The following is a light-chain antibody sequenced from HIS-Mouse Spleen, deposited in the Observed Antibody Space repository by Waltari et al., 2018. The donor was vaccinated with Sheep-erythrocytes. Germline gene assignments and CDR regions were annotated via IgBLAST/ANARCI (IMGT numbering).Light chain of an antibody. CDR1: RSDVGSYTL. CDR3: CSYAGSSTPWV. Sequence: QSALTQPASVSGSPGQSITISCTGTRSDVGSYTLVSWYQQHPGKAPKLMIYEGSTRPSGVSNRFSGSKSGNTASLTISGLQAEDEADYYCCSYAGSSTPWVFGGGTKLTVL. J-gene: IGLJ3*02. CDR2: EGS. V-gene: IGLV2-23*01.